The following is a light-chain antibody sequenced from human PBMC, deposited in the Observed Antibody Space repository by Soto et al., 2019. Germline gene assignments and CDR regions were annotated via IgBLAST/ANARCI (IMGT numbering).Light chain of an antibody. Sequence: EIVLTQSPGTLSLSPGERATLSCRASRSVPNDYVSWYQQKPGQPPRLLVFRASNRATGIPDRFSGSGSGTDFLLTISGLEPADSGPYLCHQHGGTPETFGLGTKVEIK. CDR3: HQHGGTPET. J-gene: IGKJ1*01. CDR2: RAS. CDR1: RSVPNDY. V-gene: IGKV3-20*01.